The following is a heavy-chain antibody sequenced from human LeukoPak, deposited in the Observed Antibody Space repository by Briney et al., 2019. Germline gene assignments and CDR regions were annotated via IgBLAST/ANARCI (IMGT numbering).Heavy chain of an antibody. Sequence: GASVKVSCKASGGTFSSYAISWVRQAPGQGLEWMGGIIPIFGTANYAQKFQGRVTITADESTSTAYMELSSLRSEDTAVYYCASSTQPLPPNAYTVTTDYWGQGTLVTVSS. CDR2: IIPIFGTA. CDR1: GGTFSSYA. D-gene: IGHD4-11*01. CDR3: ASSTQPLPPNAYTVTTDY. V-gene: IGHV1-69*13. J-gene: IGHJ4*02.